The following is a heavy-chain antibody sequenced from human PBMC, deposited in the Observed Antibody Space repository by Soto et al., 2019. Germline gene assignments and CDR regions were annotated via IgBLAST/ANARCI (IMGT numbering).Heavy chain of an antibody. V-gene: IGHV4-59*08. J-gene: IGHJ3*02. Sequence: QVQLQESGPGLVEPWETLSLTCTVSGGSISNYYWNWIRQTPGKGLEWVGCINYPGITRYNPSLKSRVAISLDRSTNQFSLTLTSVTAADTAIYYCARPSSTGGSYAFDIWGQGTLVTVSS. CDR1: GGSISNYY. CDR3: ARPSSTGGSYAFDI. D-gene: IGHD2-15*01. CDR2: INYPGIT.